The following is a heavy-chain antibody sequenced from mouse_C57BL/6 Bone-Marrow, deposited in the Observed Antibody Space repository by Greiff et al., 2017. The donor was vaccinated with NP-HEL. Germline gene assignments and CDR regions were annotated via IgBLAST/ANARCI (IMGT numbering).Heavy chain of an antibody. CDR3: ARWGDGYYDCLNYYAMDY. Sequence: QVHVKQSGAELVRPGTSVKMSCKASGYTFTNYWIGWAKQRPGHGLEWIGDIYPGGGYTNYNEKFKGKATLTADKSSSTAYMQFSSLTSEDSAIYYCARWGDGYYDCLNYYAMDYWGQGTSVTVSS. J-gene: IGHJ4*01. CDR1: GYTFTNYW. D-gene: IGHD2-3*01. CDR2: IYPGGGYT. V-gene: IGHV1-63*01.